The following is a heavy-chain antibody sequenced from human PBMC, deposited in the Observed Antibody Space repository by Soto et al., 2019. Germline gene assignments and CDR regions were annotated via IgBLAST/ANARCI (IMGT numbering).Heavy chain of an antibody. CDR1: GDSVSSNSAA. CDR2: TYYRSKWYN. D-gene: IGHD4-17*01. V-gene: IGHV6-1*01. J-gene: IGHJ6*02. CDR3: ARVPYGGNSGYYYGMDV. Sequence: QSQTLSLTCAISGDSVSSNSAAWNWIRQSPSRGLEWLGRTYYRSKWYNDYAVSVKSRITINPDTSKNQFSLQLNSVTPEDTAVYYCARVPYGGNSGYYYGMDVWGQGTTVTVSS.